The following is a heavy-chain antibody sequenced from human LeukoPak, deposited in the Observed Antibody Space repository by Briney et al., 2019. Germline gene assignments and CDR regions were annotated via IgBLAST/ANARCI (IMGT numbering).Heavy chain of an antibody. Sequence: GESLRISCKGSGYSFTSYWISWVRQMPGKGLEWMGRIDPRDSYTNYSPSFQGHVTISADKSIRTADLQWGSLKASDTAMYYCARQVGSYDFDYWGQGTLVAVSS. CDR3: ARQVGSYDFDY. CDR1: GYSFTSYW. CDR2: IDPRDSYT. V-gene: IGHV5-10-1*01. J-gene: IGHJ4*02. D-gene: IGHD5-12*01.